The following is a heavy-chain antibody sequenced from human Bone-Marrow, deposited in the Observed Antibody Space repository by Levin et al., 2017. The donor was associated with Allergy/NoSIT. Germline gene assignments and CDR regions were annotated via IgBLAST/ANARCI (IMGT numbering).Heavy chain of an antibody. J-gene: IGHJ5*02. Sequence: SETLSLTCTVSGGSISSGSYYWSWIRQPAGKGLEWIGRIYTSGSTNYNPSLKSRVTISVDTSKNQFSLKLSSVTAADTAVYYCARSTVGEERWFDPWGQGTLVTVSS. D-gene: IGHD4-23*01. CDR3: ARSTVGEERWFDP. CDR1: GGSISSGSYY. V-gene: IGHV4-61*02. CDR2: IYTSGST.